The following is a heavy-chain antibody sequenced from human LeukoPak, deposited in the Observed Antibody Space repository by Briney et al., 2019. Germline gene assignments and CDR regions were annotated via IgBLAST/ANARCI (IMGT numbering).Heavy chain of an antibody. Sequence: PSETLSLTCIVSGGSVSSNNYYWSWIRQPPGKGLEWIGEINHSGSTNYNPSLKSRVTISVDTSKNQFSLKLSSVTAADTAVYFCARGFRGDNFDYWGQGTLVTVSS. V-gene: IGHV4-34*01. CDR2: INHSGST. CDR3: ARGFRGDNFDY. CDR1: GGSVSSNNYY. J-gene: IGHJ4*02. D-gene: IGHD7-27*01.